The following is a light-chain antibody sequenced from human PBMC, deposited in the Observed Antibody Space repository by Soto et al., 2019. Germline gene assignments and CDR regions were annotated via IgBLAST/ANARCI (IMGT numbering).Light chain of an antibody. V-gene: IGKV3-11*01. CDR3: QQRSXWPVT. CDR2: DAS. Sequence: EIVLTQSPGTLSLSPGERATLSCRASQSVSSYLAWYQQKPGQAPRLLIYDASTRATGISARFSGSGSGTDFTLTISSLEPEDFAVYYCQQRSXWPVTFGQGXKV. CDR1: QSVSSY. J-gene: IGKJ1*01.